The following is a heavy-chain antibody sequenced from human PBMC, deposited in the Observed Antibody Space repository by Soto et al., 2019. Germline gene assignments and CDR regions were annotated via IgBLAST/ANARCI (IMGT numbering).Heavy chain of an antibody. CDR1: RLSFSSYS. Sequence: GGYLRLSCAASRLSFSSYSISGSRQAPGKVLEWVANIKQDGSEENYVDFVKGRFTISRDNAKNALYLQMNSLRVEDTAVYYCAREIAARLWGKGT. J-gene: IGHJ6*03. D-gene: IGHD6-6*01. V-gene: IGHV3-7*01. CDR3: AREIAARL. CDR2: IKQDGSEE.